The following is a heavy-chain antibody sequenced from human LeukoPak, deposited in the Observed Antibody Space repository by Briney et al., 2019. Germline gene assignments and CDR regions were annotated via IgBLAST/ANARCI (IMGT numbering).Heavy chain of an antibody. J-gene: IGHJ4*02. CDR1: GGTLSNSY. V-gene: IGHV4-59*08. Sequence: SETLSLTCTVSGGTLSNSYWTWLRQPPGKTLEWIGYISYSGITNRNPSLKSRVSFSLDSSKNQISLTLTSVTAADTAVYFCAILLLDYCNDDGIFGRPHLSDWGQGTLVTVSS. CDR3: AILLLDYCNDDGIFGRPHLSD. CDR2: ISYSGIT. D-gene: IGHD2/OR15-2a*01.